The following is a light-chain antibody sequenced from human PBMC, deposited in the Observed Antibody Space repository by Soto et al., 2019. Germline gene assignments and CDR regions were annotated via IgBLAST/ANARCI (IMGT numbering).Light chain of an antibody. CDR3: CSYAGSYTWV. V-gene: IGLV2-11*01. Sequence: QSVLTQPRSVSGSPGQSVTISCTGTSSDLGGYNYVSWYQEHPGKAPKLMIYDVSKRPSGVPDRFSGSKSGNTASLTISGLQSEDEADYYCCSYAGSYTWVFCGGTKLTVL. J-gene: IGLJ3*02. CDR2: DVS. CDR1: SSDLGGYNY.